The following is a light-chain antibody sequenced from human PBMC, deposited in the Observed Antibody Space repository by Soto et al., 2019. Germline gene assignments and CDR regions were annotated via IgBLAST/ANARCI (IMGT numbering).Light chain of an antibody. CDR1: QSVSSSD. CDR2: GAS. J-gene: IGKJ1*01. Sequence: EVVLTQSPGTLSLSPGERATLSCRASQSVSSSDLAWYQQKPGQAPRLLISGASSRATGIPDRFSGSGSGTDFTLTIRRLATEDFAVFSCQQYGTSPPTFGQGTKVDIK. V-gene: IGKV3-20*01. CDR3: QQYGTSPPT.